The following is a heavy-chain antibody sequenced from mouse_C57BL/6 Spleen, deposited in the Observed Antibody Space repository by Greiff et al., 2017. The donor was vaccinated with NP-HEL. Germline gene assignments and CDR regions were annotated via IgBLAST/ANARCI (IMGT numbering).Heavy chain of an antibody. D-gene: IGHD2-5*01. CDR3: ASGAYYSNPFAY. J-gene: IGHJ3*01. CDR2: ISYDGSN. CDR1: GYSITSGYY. Sequence: EVQLVESGPGLVKPSQSLSLTCSVTGYSITSGYYWNWIRQFPGNKLEWMGYISYDGSNNYNPSLKNRISITRDTSKNQFFLKLNSVTTEDTATYYCASGAYYSNPFAYWGQGTLVTVSA. V-gene: IGHV3-6*01.